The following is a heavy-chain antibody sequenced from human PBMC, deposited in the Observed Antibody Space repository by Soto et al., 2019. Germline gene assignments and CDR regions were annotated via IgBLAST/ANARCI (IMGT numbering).Heavy chain of an antibody. Sequence: PGGSLRLSCAASGFTFSTYWMNWVRQAPGKGLEWVANIKQDGSEKYYVDSVKGRFAISRDNAKDSLFLQMNNLRAEDTAVYYCVRDWPPIWCMDMWGQGTTVTVFS. D-gene: IGHD2-8*02. V-gene: IGHV3-7*01. J-gene: IGHJ6*02. CDR2: IKQDGSEK. CDR3: VRDWPPIWCMDM. CDR1: GFTFSTYW.